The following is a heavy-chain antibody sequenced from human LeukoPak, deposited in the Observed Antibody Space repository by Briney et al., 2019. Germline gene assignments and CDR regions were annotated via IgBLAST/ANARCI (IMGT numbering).Heavy chain of an antibody. D-gene: IGHD3-9*01. CDR3: ARVSFGLRYFDY. Sequence: SETLSLTCTVSGYSISSGYYWGWIRQPPGKGLEWIGSIYHSESTYYNPSLKSRVTISVDTSKNQFSLKLSSVTAADTAVYYCARVSFGLRYFDYWGQGTLVTVSS. J-gene: IGHJ4*02. CDR1: GYSISSGYY. V-gene: IGHV4-38-2*02. CDR2: IYHSEST.